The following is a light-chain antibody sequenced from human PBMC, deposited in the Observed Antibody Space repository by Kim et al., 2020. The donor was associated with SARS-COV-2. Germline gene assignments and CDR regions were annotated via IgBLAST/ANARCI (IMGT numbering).Light chain of an antibody. V-gene: IGLV6-57*03. Sequence: GKTVTIACTRSSGSIASNYVQWYQQRPGSAPTTVIYEDNQRPSGVPDRFSGSIDSSSNSASLTISGLKTEDGADYYCQSYDSNNQVFGGGTQLTVL. J-gene: IGLJ3*02. CDR1: SGSIASNY. CDR2: EDN. CDR3: QSYDSNNQV.